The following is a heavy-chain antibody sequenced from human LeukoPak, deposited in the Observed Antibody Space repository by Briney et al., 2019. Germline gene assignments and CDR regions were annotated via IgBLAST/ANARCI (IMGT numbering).Heavy chain of an antibody. V-gene: IGHV4-61*01. D-gene: IGHD6-19*01. CDR2: IYYSGST. Sequence: SETLSLTCTVSGGSVSSGSYYWSWIRQPPGKGLEWIGYIYYSGSTNYNPSLKSRVTISVDTSKNQFSLKLSSVTAAGTAVYYCARGGSSGWYYTNDAFDIWGQGTMVTVSS. CDR3: ARGGSSGWYYTNDAFDI. J-gene: IGHJ3*02. CDR1: GGSVSSGSYY.